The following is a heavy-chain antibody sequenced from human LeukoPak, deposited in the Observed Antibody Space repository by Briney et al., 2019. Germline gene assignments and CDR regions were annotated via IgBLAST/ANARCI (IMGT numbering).Heavy chain of an antibody. CDR1: GYTFTSYG. V-gene: IGHV1-18*04. CDR2: ISAYNGNT. CDR3: ARDDYPTHPGDY. D-gene: IGHD4-11*01. J-gene: IGHJ4*02. Sequence: ASVKVSCKASGYTFTSYGIIWVRQAPGQGLEWMGWISAYNGNTNYAQKLQGRVTMTTDTSTSTAYMELRSLRSDDTAVYYCARDDYPTHPGDYWGQGTLVTVSS.